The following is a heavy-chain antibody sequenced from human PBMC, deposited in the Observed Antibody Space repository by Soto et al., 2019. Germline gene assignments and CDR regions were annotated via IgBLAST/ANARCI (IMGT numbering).Heavy chain of an antibody. CDR1: GFTFTSSA. V-gene: IGHV1-58*02. J-gene: IGHJ6*03. Sequence: SVKVSCKASGFTFTSSAMQWVRQARGQRLEWIGWIVVGSGNTNYAQKFQERVTITRDMSTSTAYMELSSLRSEDTAVYYCAAGQYDILTGSPPVPVYYYYYMDVWGKGTTVTVSS. CDR2: IVVGSGNT. D-gene: IGHD3-9*01. CDR3: AAGQYDILTGSPPVPVYYYYYMDV.